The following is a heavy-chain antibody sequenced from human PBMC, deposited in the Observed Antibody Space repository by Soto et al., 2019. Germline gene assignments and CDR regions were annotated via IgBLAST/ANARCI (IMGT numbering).Heavy chain of an antibody. Sequence: QVQLVQSGAEAKKPGASVKVSCKASGYTFTSYGISWVRQAPGQGLEWMGWISAYNGNTNYAQKLQGRVTMTTDTPTSTVYMELRSPRSDNTAVYYCARGRVTPWSYYYGVDVWGQGTTVTVSS. D-gene: IGHD4-4*01. CDR2: ISAYNGNT. CDR3: ARGRVTPWSYYYGVDV. CDR1: GYTFTSYG. J-gene: IGHJ6*02. V-gene: IGHV1-18*04.